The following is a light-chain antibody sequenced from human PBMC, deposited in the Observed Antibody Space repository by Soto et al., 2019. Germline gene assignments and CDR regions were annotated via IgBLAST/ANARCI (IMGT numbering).Light chain of an antibody. CDR1: SSNIGSNY. J-gene: IGLJ3*02. V-gene: IGLV1-47*02. CDR2: SNN. Sequence: QSVLTQPPSASGTPGQRVTISCSGSSSNIGSNYVYWYQQLPGTAPKLLIYSNNQRPSGVPDRFYGSKSGTSASLAISGLRSEDEADYYCAAWDDSLSGWVFGGGTKRTVL. CDR3: AAWDDSLSGWV.